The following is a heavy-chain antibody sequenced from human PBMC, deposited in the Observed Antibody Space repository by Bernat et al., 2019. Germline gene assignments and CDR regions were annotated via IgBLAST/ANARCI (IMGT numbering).Heavy chain of an antibody. CDR3: ATDIYGSGSYIGY. J-gene: IGHJ4*02. D-gene: IGHD3-10*01. CDR1: GFTFSSYA. Sequence: EVQLVESGGGLVQPGGSLRLSCAASGFTFSSYAMSCVRQAPGKGLEWVSAISGSGGSTYYADSVKGRFTISRDNSKNTLYLQMNSLRAEDTDVYYCATDIYGSGSYIGYWGQGALVTVSS. V-gene: IGHV3-23*04. CDR2: ISGSGGST.